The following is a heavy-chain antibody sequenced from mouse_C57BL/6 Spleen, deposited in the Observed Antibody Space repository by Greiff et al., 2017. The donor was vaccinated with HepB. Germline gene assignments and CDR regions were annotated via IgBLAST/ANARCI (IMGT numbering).Heavy chain of an antibody. CDR3: ARRGIYYGNYGYFDV. J-gene: IGHJ1*03. CDR2: IDPSDSET. Sequence: QVQLQQPGAELVRPGSSVKLSCKASGYTFTSYWMHWVKQRPIQGLEWIGNIDPSDSETHYNQKFKDKATLTVDKSYSTAYMQLSSLTSEDSVVYYCARRGIYYGNYGYFDVWGTGTSVTVSS. CDR1: GYTFTSYW. V-gene: IGHV1-52*01. D-gene: IGHD2-1*01.